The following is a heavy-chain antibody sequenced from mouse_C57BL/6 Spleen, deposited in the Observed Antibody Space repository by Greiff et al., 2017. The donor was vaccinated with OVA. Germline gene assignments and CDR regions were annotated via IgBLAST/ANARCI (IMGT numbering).Heavy chain of an antibody. Sequence: EVKLMESGPELVKPGASVKISCKASGYSFTGYYMHWVKQSHGNILDWIGYIYPYNGVSSYNQKFKGKATLTVDKSSSTAYMELRSLTSEDAAVYYCVRDGNGFAYWGQGTLVTVSA. CDR3: VRDGNGFAY. J-gene: IGHJ3*01. V-gene: IGHV1-31*01. D-gene: IGHD2-1*01. CDR1: GYSFTGYY. CDR2: IYPYNGVS.